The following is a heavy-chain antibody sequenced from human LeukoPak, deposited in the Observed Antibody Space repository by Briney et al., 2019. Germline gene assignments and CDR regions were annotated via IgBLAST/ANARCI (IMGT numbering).Heavy chain of an antibody. CDR3: AKEPTSYSSGWYFHH. V-gene: IGHV3-30*18. Sequence: GGSLRLSCAASGFTFSSYWMYWGRQAPGKGLEWVAVISHDGRTEFYADSVKGRFTISRDNSKNTLDLQMFSLRAEDTAVYYCAKEPTSYSSGWYFHHWGQGTLVTVSS. CDR2: ISHDGRTE. D-gene: IGHD6-25*01. CDR1: GFTFSSYW. J-gene: IGHJ1*01.